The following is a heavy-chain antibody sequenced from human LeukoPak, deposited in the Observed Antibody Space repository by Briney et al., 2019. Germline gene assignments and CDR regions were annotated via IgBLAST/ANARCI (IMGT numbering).Heavy chain of an antibody. J-gene: IGHJ3*02. CDR2: IKQDGSER. Sequence: GGSLRPSCAASGFTFSNYWMTWVRQAPGKGLEWVANIKQDGSERFYVDSVKGRFTISRDNAKNSLYLQMNSLRAEDTAVYYCAREDTVAGDAFDIWGQGTMVTVSS. CDR1: GFTFSNYW. D-gene: IGHD4-23*01. CDR3: AREDTVAGDAFDI. V-gene: IGHV3-7*01.